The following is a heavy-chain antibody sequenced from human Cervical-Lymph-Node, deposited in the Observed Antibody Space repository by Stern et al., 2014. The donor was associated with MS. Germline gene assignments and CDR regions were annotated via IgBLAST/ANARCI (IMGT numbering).Heavy chain of an antibody. CDR2: IKQDGRER. Sequence: EMQLVESGGGLVQPGGSLRLSCAGSGFSLSSYWMSWVRQAPGKGPELVAPIKQDGRERYYVDSVKGRFPISRDNSKNSVFLQMNSLRVDDTSVYYCARDCGSGSCYQTQYYYGVDVWGQGTTVIVSS. D-gene: IGHD2-15*01. V-gene: IGHV3-7*01. J-gene: IGHJ6*02. CDR1: GFSLSSYW. CDR3: ARDCGSGSCYQTQYYYGVDV.